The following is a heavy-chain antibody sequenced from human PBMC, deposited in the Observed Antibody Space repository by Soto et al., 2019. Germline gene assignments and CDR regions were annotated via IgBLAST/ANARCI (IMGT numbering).Heavy chain of an antibody. J-gene: IGHJ6*03. D-gene: IGHD2-15*01. Sequence: PGGSLRLSCAASGFTFSSYAMHWVRQAPGKGLEWVAVISYDGSNKYYADSVKGRFTISRDNSKNTLYLQMNTLRAEDTALYYCSSPTRYSYYYYMDVWGKGTTVTVSS. V-gene: IGHV3-30-3*01. CDR1: GFTFSSYA. CDR3: SSPTRYSYYYYMDV. CDR2: ISYDGSNK.